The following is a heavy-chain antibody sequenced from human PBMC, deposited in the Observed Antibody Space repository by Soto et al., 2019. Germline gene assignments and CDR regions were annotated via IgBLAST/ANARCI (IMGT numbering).Heavy chain of an antibody. CDR1: GASINSNTNF. J-gene: IGHJ4*02. CDR2: LYYSESN. CDR3: GSGPSTTWIDN. V-gene: IGHV4-39*01. D-gene: IGHD2-2*01. Sequence: SETLSLTCNVSGASINSNTNFWNWIRQPPGKGLEWIGSLYYSESNYYNPSLKSRVTISLDTSKNQVSLKLSSVTAADSAIYYCGSGPSTTWIDNWGLGTQVTVSS.